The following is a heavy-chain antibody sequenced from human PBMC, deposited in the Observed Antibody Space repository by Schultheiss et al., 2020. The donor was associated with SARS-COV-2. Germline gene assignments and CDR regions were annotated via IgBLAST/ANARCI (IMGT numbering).Heavy chain of an antibody. CDR1: GFTFSSYG. D-gene: IGHD6-13*01. Sequence: GESLKISCAASGFTFSSYGMHWVRQAPGKGLEWVAVIWYDGSNKYYADSVKGRFTISRDNSKNTLYLQMNSLRAEDTAVYYCARVGVSSSWFQYYYYYYMDVWGKGTTVNVSS. CDR3: ARVGVSSSWFQYYYYYYMDV. V-gene: IGHV3-33*01. J-gene: IGHJ6*03. CDR2: IWYDGSNK.